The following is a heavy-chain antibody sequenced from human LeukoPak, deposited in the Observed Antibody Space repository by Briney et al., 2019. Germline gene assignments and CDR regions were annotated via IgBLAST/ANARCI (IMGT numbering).Heavy chain of an antibody. D-gene: IGHD6-6*01. V-gene: IGHV3-30*02. CDR1: GFTFSSYG. CDR2: IRYDGSNK. J-gene: IGHJ4*02. CDR3: ARDRSEYSSPPEAGY. Sequence: GGSLRLSCAASGFTFSSYGMHWVRQAPGKGLEWVAFIRYDGSNKYYADSVKGRFTISRDNSKNTLYLQMNSLRAEDTAVYYCARDRSEYSSPPEAGYWGQGTLVTVSS.